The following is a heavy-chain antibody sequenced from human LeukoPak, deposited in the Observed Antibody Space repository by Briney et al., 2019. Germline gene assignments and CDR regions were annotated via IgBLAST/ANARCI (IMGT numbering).Heavy chain of an antibody. J-gene: IGHJ3*02. CDR3: ARDRYSSSWFDAFDI. Sequence: SETLSLTCTVSGGSISSYYWSWIRQPPGKGLEWIGYIYYSGSTNYNPSLKSRVTISVDTSKNQFSLKLSSVTAADTAVYYCARDRYSSSWFDAFDIWGQGTMVTVSS. CDR2: IYYSGST. V-gene: IGHV4-59*01. D-gene: IGHD6-13*01. CDR1: GGSISSYY.